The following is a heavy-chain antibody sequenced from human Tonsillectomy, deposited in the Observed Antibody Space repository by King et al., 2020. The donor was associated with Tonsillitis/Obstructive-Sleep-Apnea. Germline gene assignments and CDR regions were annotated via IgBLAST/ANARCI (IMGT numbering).Heavy chain of an antibody. V-gene: IGHV1-18*01. CDR1: GYTFSNYG. D-gene: IGHD3-22*01. CDR2: ISAHNGHT. Sequence: QLVQSGAEVKKPGASVKVSCKASGYTFSNYGISWVRQAPGQGLEWMAWISAHNGHTNYAQKLQGRVTMTTDASTSTAYMELRSLRSDDTAVYYCARDSMSHYYDSSAYYTFNYWGQGPLVTVSS. CDR3: ARDSMSHYYDSSAYYTFNY. J-gene: IGHJ4*02.